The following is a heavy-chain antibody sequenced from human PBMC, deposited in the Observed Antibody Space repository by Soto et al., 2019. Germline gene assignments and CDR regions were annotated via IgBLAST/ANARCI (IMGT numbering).Heavy chain of an antibody. V-gene: IGHV3-23*01. Sequence: GGSLRLSCAASGFTFSSYAMSWVRQAPGKGLEWVSAISGCGGSTYYADSVKGRFTISRDNSKNTLYLQMNSLRAEDTAVYYCAKKYADGSSSSFYYYYMDVWGKGTTVTVSS. J-gene: IGHJ6*03. D-gene: IGHD6-6*01. CDR2: ISGCGGST. CDR1: GFTFSSYA. CDR3: AKKYADGSSSSFYYYYMDV.